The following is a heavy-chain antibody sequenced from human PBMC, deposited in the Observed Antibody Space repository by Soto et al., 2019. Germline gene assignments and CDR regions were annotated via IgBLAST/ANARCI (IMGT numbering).Heavy chain of an antibody. Sequence: EVQLVESGGGLIQPGGSLRLSCAASGFTVSSNYMSWVRQAPGTGMEWVSVIYSGGSTYYADSVKGRFTISRDYSKNTVYLQMNSLRVEDTAVYYCARDGPDSSGWPSPPDYWGQGTLVTVSS. CDR3: ARDGPDSSGWPSPPDY. D-gene: IGHD6-19*01. CDR2: IYSGGST. J-gene: IGHJ4*02. CDR1: GFTVSSNY. V-gene: IGHV3-53*01.